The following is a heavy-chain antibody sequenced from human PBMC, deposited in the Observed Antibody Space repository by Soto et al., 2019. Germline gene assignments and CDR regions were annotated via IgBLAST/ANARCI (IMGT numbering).Heavy chain of an antibody. CDR1: GGTFSTYA. V-gene: IGHV1-69*13. J-gene: IGHJ6*02. Sequence: EASVKVSCKAPGGTFSTYAISWVRQAPGQGLEWMGGVIPIFGTPKYAQKFQGRVTITADESTSTGYMELRSLRSEDTAVYYCARSQGGSSSLDIYYYYYYGMDVWGQGTTVTVSS. CDR3: ARSQGGSSSLDIYYYYYYGMDV. CDR2: VIPIFGTP. D-gene: IGHD2-15*01.